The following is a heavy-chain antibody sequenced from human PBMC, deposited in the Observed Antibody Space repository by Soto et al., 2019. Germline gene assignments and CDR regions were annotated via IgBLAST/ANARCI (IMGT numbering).Heavy chain of an antibody. CDR2: IYHSGRT. CDR3: ARVSGSYYYGMDV. V-gene: IGHV4-4*02. Sequence: QVQLQESGPGLVKPSGTLSLTCAVSGGSISSSYWWSWVRQPPGKGLEGIGEIYHSGRTNYNTSLKSRVTISVDKSKNQFSLKVTSVTAADTAVYYCARVSGSYYYGMDVWGQGTTVTVSS. CDR1: GGSISSSYW. J-gene: IGHJ6*02.